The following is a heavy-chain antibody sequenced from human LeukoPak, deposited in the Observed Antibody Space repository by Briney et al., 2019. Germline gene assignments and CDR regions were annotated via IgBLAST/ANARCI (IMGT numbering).Heavy chain of an antibody. CDR3: AKGTSTVVTPNYYYYYSMDV. J-gene: IGHJ6*03. CDR2: IHVSGGT. V-gene: IGHV4-4*09. CDR1: GASISSFY. Sequence: KTSETLSLTCTVSGASISSFYWNWIRQSPGKGPEWIGFIHVSGGTSYYPSLKSRVTISIDTSKNQFSLRLNSVTAADTAVYYCAKGTSTVVTPNYYYYYSMDVWGKGTTVTVSS. D-gene: IGHD4-23*01.